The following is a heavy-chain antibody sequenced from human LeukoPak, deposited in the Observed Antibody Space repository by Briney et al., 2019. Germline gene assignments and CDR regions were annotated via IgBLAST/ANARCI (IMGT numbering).Heavy chain of an antibody. D-gene: IGHD3-22*01. CDR3: AGAGGGEYYYDTRPKQIMGGDY. CDR2: IIPILGVA. CDR1: GGTFSSYA. Sequence: SVKVSCKASGGTFSSYAISWVRQAPGQGLEWMGRIIPILGVANYAQKFQGRVTITADKSTSTAYMELSSLRSEDTAVYYCAGAGGGEYYYDTRPKQIMGGDYWGQGILVTVSS. J-gene: IGHJ4*02. V-gene: IGHV1-69*04.